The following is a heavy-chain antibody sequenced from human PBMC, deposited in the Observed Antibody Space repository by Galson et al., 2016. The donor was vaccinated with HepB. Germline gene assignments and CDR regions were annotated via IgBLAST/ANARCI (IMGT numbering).Heavy chain of an antibody. V-gene: IGHV1-69*13. D-gene: IGHD1-26*01. J-gene: IGHJ4*02. CDR2: IIPMFDTS. Sequence: SVKVSCKASGGTFSSFGISWLRQAPGQGFEWMGGIIPMFDTSNYAQNFQGRVTITADESTSTAYMELRSLRSEDTAVYYCVRERSWHGALGDLFEYWGQGTVVTVSS. CDR1: GGTFSSFG. CDR3: VRERSWHGALGDLFEY.